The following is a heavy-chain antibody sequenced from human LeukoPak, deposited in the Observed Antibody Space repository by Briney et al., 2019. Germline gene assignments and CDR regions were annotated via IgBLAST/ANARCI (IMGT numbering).Heavy chain of an antibody. CDR1: GFTVISNL. J-gene: IGHJ4*02. D-gene: IGHD3-16*02. V-gene: IGHV3-53*01. CDR2: IYSGGAT. Sequence: GGSLRLSCEASGFTVISNLMTWVRQSPGRGLEWLSSIYSGGATYYADSVKGRFTISRDHSNNSVSLQMTNLRVEDTAIYYCARGAYRISWPGIDYWGQGTLVTVSS. CDR3: ARGAYRISWPGIDY.